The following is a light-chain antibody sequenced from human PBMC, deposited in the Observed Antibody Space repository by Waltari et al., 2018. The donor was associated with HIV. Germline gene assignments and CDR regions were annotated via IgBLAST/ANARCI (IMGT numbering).Light chain of an antibody. CDR3: AAWDDNLNGWV. J-gene: IGLJ3*02. Sequence: PSASGTPGQRVTISCSGSRSNIASNTVNWYQQLPGTAPKLLIYSNNQRPSGVPDRFSGSKSGTSASLAISGLQSEDEADYYCAAWDDNLNGWVFGGGTKLTVL. CDR1: RSNIASNT. CDR2: SNN. V-gene: IGLV1-44*01.